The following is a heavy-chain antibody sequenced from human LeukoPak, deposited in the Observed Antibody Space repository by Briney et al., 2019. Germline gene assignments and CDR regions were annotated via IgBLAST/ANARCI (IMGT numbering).Heavy chain of an antibody. D-gene: IGHD3-10*01. CDR1: GFTFSSYG. CDR3: AKYHYYGSGSYYDHYYMDV. CDR2: IRYDGSNK. V-gene: IGHV3-30*02. Sequence: PGGSLRLSRAASGFTFSSYGMHWVRQAPGKGLEWVAFIRYDGSNKYYADSVKGRFTISRDNSKNTLYLQMNSLRAEDTAVYYCAKYHYYGSGSYYDHYYMDVWGKGTTVTISS. J-gene: IGHJ6*03.